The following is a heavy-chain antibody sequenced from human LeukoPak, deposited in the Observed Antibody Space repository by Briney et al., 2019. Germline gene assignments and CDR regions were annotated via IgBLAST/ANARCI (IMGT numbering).Heavy chain of an antibody. Sequence: SETLSLTCAVYGGSFSGYYWSWIRQPPGKGLEWIGEINHSGSTNYNPSLKSRVTISVDTSKNQFSLKLSSVTAADTAVYYCARGRGYSGYEYYFDYWGQGTLVTVSS. J-gene: IGHJ4*02. CDR3: ARGRGYSGYEYYFDY. CDR2: INHSGST. V-gene: IGHV4-34*01. D-gene: IGHD5-12*01. CDR1: GGSFSGYY.